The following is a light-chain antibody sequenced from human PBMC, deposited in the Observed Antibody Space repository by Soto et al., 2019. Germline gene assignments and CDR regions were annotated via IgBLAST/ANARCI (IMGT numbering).Light chain of an antibody. Sequence: QSALTQPPSASGSPGQSVTISCTGTSSDVGGYNFVSWYQQHPGKVPKLMIYYVSERPSGVPDRFSGSKSGNTASLTVSGLQAEDEADYYCSSFAGRDTWVFGGGTQLTVL. J-gene: IGLJ3*02. CDR3: SSFAGRDTWV. CDR1: SSDVGGYNF. CDR2: YVS. V-gene: IGLV2-8*01.